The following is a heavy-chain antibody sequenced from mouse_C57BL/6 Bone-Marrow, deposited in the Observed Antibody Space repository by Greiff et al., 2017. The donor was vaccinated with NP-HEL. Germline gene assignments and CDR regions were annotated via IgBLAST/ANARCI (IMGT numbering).Heavy chain of an antibody. V-gene: IGHV1-52*01. CDR1: GYTFTSYS. CDR2: IYPSSSEP. J-gene: IGHJ3*01. Sequence: VQLQQPGAELVRPGSSVKLSCKASGYTFTSYSLHWVKQRPLQFLSFLFHIYPSSSEPHYNQTFQDKATLTVDKSSSTAYLQLSSLTSEDSAVYYCAREGFAYWGPGTLVTVSA. CDR3: AREGFAY.